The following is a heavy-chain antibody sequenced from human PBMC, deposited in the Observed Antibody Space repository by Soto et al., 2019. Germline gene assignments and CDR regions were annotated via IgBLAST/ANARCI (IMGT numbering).Heavy chain of an antibody. CDR3: ARHFFPYDYYYYGIYV. Sequence: PGESLKISCEGSGYSFTSYWISWVRQMPGKGLEWMGRIDPSDSYTNYSPSFQGHVTISADKSISTAYLQWSSLKASDTAMYYCARHFFPYDYYYYGIYVRAQRTTVTVS. CDR1: GYSFTSYW. J-gene: IGHJ6*02. D-gene: IGHD2-8*01. V-gene: IGHV5-10-1*01. CDR2: IDPSDSYT.